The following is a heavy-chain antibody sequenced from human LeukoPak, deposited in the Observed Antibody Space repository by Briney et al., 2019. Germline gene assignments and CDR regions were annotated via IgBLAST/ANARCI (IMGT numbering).Heavy chain of an antibody. CDR2: IYYSGST. CDR1: GGSISSYY. V-gene: IGHV4-59*01. CDR3: ARVYFDWLSIDY. Sequence: SETLSLTCTVSGGSISSYYWSWIRQPPGKGLEWVGYIYYSGSTNYNPSLKSRVTISVDTSKNQFSLKLSSVTAADTAVYYCARVYFDWLSIDYWGQGTLVTVSS. J-gene: IGHJ4*02. D-gene: IGHD3-9*01.